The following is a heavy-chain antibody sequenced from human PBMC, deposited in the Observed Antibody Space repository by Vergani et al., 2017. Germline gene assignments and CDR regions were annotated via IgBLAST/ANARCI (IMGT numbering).Heavy chain of an antibody. D-gene: IGHD6-19*01. J-gene: IGHJ4*02. V-gene: IGHV1-18*04. Sequence: VQLLESGGGLVQPGASVKVSCKASGYTFTSYGISWVRQAPGQGLEWMGWISAYNGNTNYAQKLQGRVTMTTDTSTSTAYMELRSLRSDDTAVYYCARGIAVAGRRGVFDYWGQGTLVTVSS. CDR1: GYTFTSYG. CDR2: ISAYNGNT. CDR3: ARGIAVAGRRGVFDY.